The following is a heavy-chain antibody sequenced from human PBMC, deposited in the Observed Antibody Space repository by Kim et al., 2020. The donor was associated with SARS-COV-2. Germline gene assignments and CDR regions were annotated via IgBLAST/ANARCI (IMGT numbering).Heavy chain of an antibody. CDR1: GFTFSSYG. V-gene: IGHV3-33*06. Sequence: GGSLRLSCAASGFTFSSYGMHWVRQAPGKGLEWVAVIWYDGSNKYYADPVKGRFTISRDNSKNTLYLQMNSLRAEDTAVYYCAKDESSRIAAASATYFWGQGTTVTVSS. D-gene: IGHD6-13*01. CDR2: IWYDGSNK. J-gene: IGHJ6*02. CDR3: AKDESSRIAAASATYF.